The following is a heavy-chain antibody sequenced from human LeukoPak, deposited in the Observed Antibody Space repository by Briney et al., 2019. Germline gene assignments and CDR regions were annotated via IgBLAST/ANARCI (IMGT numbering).Heavy chain of an antibody. J-gene: IGHJ4*02. CDR2: ISGSGGST. CDR3: AKDEDSDFIVAYFDY. CDR1: GFTFSSYA. Sequence: GGSLTLSCAASGFTFSSYAMSWVRQAPGKGLEWVSAISGSGGSTYYADSVKGRFTISRDNSKNTLYLQMNSLRAEDTAVYYCAKDEDSDFIVAYFDYWGQGTLVTVSS. D-gene: IGHD1-26*01. V-gene: IGHV3-23*01.